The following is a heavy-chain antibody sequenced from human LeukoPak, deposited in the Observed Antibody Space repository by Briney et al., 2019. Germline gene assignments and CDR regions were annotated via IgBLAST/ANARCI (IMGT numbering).Heavy chain of an antibody. CDR3: ARSITMIVVVVSAFDI. CDR2: ISYDGSNK. V-gene: IGHV3-30*04. CDR1: GFTFSSYA. J-gene: IGHJ3*02. D-gene: IGHD3-22*01. Sequence: GGSLRLSCAASGFTFSSYAMHWVRQAPGKGLEWMAVISYDGSNKYYADSVKGRFTISRDNSKNTLYLQMNSLRAEDTAVYYCARSITMIVVVVSAFDIWGQGTMVTVSS.